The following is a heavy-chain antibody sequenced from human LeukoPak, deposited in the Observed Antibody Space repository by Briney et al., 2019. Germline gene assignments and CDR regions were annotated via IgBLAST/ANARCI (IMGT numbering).Heavy chain of an antibody. J-gene: IGHJ3*02. D-gene: IGHD3-3*01. CDR2: ISSSSSYI. V-gene: IGHV3-21*01. CDR3: ARDRYDTSKLRAFDI. CDR1: GFTFSSYS. Sequence: GGSLRLSCAASGFTFSSYSMNWVRQAPGKGLEWVSSISSSSSYIYYADSVKGRFTISRDNAKNSLYLQMNSLRAEDTAVYYCARDRYDTSKLRAFDIWGQGTMVTVSS.